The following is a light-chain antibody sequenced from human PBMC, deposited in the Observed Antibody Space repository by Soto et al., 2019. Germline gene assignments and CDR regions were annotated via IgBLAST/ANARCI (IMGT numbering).Light chain of an antibody. CDR1: QGINAF. CDR3: QQYHSYPVT. J-gene: IGKJ4*01. CDR2: AAS. V-gene: IGKV1-16*02. Sequence: DIEMTQSPSSLSASVGDTVTITCRASQGINAFLAWFQQKPGKAPKPLISAASSLQSGVPSKFSGSGSDRDLTLTISSLQPEDSATYYCQQYHSYPVTFGGGTKVEIK.